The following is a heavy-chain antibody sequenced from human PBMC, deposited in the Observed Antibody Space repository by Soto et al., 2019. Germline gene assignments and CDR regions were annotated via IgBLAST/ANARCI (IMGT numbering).Heavy chain of an antibody. Sequence: EVQLVESGGGLVQPGRSLRLSWAASGFTFDDFAMHWVRRVPGKGLEWVSSITWNSNVIGYADSVKGRFTISRDNAKNSLYLQMNSLRPQDTAFYYCTRGGPDAFCGGGRCYFDYWGQGTLVTVSS. D-gene: IGHD2-15*01. CDR3: TRGGPDAFCGGGRCYFDY. V-gene: IGHV3-9*01. J-gene: IGHJ4*02. CDR1: GFTFDDFA. CDR2: ITWNSNVI.